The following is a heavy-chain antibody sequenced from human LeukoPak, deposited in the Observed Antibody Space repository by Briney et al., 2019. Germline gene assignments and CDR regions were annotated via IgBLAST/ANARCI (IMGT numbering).Heavy chain of an antibody. V-gene: IGHV6-1*01. J-gene: IGHJ3*02. CDR1: GDSVSSNSAV. Sequence: PSQTLSLTCVISGDSVSSNSAVWNWIRQSPSRGLEWLGRTYYRSKWYNDYAVSVKSRITIKPDTSKNQFSLQLNSATPEDTAVYYCARLGLGGAFDIWGQGTMVTVSS. CDR2: TYYRSKWYN. CDR3: ARLGLGGAFDI. D-gene: IGHD2-15*01.